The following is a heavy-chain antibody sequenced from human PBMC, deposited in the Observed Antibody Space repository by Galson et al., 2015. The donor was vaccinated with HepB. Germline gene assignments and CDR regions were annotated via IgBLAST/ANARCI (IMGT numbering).Heavy chain of an antibody. V-gene: IGHV1-69*13. CDR3: ASGEIGYCSSTSCYAFDY. J-gene: IGHJ4*02. CDR1: GGTFSSYA. CDR2: IIPIFGTA. Sequence: SVKVSCKASGGTFSSYAISWVRQAPGQGLEWMGGIIPIFGTANYAQKFQGRVTITADESTSTAYMELSSLRSEDTAVYYCASGEIGYCSSTSCYAFDYWGQGTLVTVSS. D-gene: IGHD2-2*01.